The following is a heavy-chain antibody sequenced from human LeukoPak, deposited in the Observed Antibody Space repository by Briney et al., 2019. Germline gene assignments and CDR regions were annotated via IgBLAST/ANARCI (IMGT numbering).Heavy chain of an antibody. CDR3: ARDLGSGWPYWYFDL. CDR1: GASISGHY. CDR2: IHYSGTT. J-gene: IGHJ2*01. Sequence: PSETLSLTCTVPGASISGHYWSWIRQPPGKGLEWIAYIHYSGTTNSHPSLKSRVTISVDTSKNQFSLYLRSVTAAVTAVYYCARDLGSGWPYWYFDLWGRGTLVTVSS. D-gene: IGHD6-19*01. V-gene: IGHV4-59*11.